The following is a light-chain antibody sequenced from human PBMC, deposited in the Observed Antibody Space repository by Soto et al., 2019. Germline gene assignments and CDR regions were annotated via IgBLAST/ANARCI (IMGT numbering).Light chain of an antibody. V-gene: IGKV1-12*01. J-gene: IGKJ4*01. Sequence: DIQMTQSPSSVSASVGDRVTITCRASQDINSWLTWYQQKPGKAPKVLIYIASRLQPGVPSRFSGRGSGTDFSLTISNLQPEDFATYFCQQSKSIPPTFGGGTKVEIK. CDR2: IAS. CDR3: QQSKSIPPT. CDR1: QDINSW.